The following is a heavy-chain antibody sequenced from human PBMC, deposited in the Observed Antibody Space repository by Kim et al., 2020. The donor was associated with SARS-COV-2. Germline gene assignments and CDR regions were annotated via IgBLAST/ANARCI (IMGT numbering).Heavy chain of an antibody. Sequence: SETLSLTCAVSGGSISSSNWWSWVRQPPGEGLEWIGEIYHSGSTNYNPSLKSRVTISVDKSKNQFSLKLSSVTAADTAVYYCARVVYAILNAFDIWGQGTMVTVSS. CDR3: ARVVYAILNAFDI. V-gene: IGHV4-4*02. J-gene: IGHJ3*02. CDR2: IYHSGST. CDR1: GGSISSSNW. D-gene: IGHD3-9*01.